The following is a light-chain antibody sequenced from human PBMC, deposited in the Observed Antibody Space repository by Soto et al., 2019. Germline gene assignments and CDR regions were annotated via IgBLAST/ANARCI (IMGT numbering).Light chain of an antibody. CDR1: SSDVGAYNY. V-gene: IGLV2-14*01. Sequence: QPVLTQPASVSGSPGQSITISCTGTSSDVGAYNYVSWYQQHPGKAPKLMIYDVRNRPSGVSNRFSGSKSGNSASLTISGLQPEDEADYYCSSYTSTSTLFGGGTKLTVL. CDR3: SSYTSTSTL. CDR2: DVR. J-gene: IGLJ2*01.